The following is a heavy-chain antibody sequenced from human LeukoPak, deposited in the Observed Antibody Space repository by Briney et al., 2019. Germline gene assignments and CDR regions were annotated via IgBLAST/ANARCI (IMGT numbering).Heavy chain of an antibody. CDR1: GYTFTSYG. CDR2: ISAYNGNT. J-gene: IGHJ5*02. D-gene: IGHD3-22*01. CDR3: AELGPYDSSGYYPS. Sequence: GASVRVSCKASGYTFTSYGISWVRQAPGQGLEWMGWISAYNGNTNYAQKLQGRVTMTTDTSTSTAYMELRSLRSDDTAVYYCAELGPYDSSGYYPSWGQGTLVTVSS. V-gene: IGHV1-18*01.